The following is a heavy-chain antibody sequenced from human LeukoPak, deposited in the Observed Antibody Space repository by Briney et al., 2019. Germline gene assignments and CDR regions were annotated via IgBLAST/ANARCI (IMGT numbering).Heavy chain of an antibody. CDR3: ARGGSGYDSFYYYGMDV. CDR2: IYDSGST. D-gene: IGHD5-12*01. CDR1: GGSISSYY. J-gene: IGHJ6*02. Sequence: SETLSLTCTVSGGSISSYYWSWIRQPPGKGLEWIGYIYDSGSTNYNPSLKSRVTISVDTSKNQFSLKLSSVTAADTAVYYCARGGSGYDSFYYYGMDVWGQGTTITVSS. V-gene: IGHV4-59*01.